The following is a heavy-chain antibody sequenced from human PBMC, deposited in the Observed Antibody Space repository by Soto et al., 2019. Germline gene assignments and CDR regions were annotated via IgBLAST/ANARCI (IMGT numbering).Heavy chain of an antibody. D-gene: IGHD3-22*01. V-gene: IGHV1-2*02. CDR2: INPNSGGT. CDR1: GYTFTGYY. Sequence: ASVKVSCKASGYTFTGYYMHWVRQAPGQGLEWMGWINPNSGGTNYAQKFQGRVTMTRDTSISTAYMELSMLRSDHTAVYYWARGRGYYDSSGYQSYYFDSWGQGTLVTVSS. CDR3: ARGRGYYDSSGYQSYYFDS. J-gene: IGHJ4*02.